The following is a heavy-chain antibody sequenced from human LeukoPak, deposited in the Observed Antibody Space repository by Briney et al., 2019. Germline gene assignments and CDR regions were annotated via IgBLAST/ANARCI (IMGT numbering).Heavy chain of an antibody. D-gene: IGHD6-13*01. V-gene: IGHV4-59*01. CDR1: GGSISSYY. CDR3: ARLVRQQLVPGGC. Sequence: SETLSLTCTVSGGSISSYYWSWIRQPPGKGLEWIGYIYYSGSTNYNPSLKSRVTISVDTSKNQFSLKLSSVTAADTAVYYCARLVRQQLVPGGCWGQGTLVTVSS. CDR2: IYYSGST. J-gene: IGHJ4*02.